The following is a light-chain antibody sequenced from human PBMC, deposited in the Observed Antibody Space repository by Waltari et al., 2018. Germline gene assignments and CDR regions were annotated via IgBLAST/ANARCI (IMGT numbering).Light chain of an antibody. Sequence: QSVLTQPPSVSEAPRQRVTISCSGSSSNIGRNGVNWYQQVPGKAPKLLIYFAELLASEVSDRISASESGAAACLAISGLQSDDEADYYCSVWEASVDGVIFGGGTRLTVL. CDR1: SSNIGRNG. CDR3: SVWEASVDGVI. V-gene: IGLV1-36*01. CDR2: FAE. J-gene: IGLJ2*01.